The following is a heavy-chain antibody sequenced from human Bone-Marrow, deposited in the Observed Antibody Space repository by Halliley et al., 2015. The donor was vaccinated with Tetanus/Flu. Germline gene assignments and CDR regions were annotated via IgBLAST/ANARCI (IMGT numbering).Heavy chain of an antibody. D-gene: IGHD3-10*01. CDR3: SREWGVSKLDY. CDR2: IWYDGSNK. J-gene: IGHJ4*02. Sequence: GPEWVALIWYDGSNKNHADSVKGRFSISRDNSKNTLYLQMNSLRAEDTAVYYCSREWGVSKLDYWGQGTLVTVSS. V-gene: IGHV3-33*01.